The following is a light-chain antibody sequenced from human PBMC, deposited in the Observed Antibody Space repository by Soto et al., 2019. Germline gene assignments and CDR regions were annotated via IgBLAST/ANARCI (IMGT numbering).Light chain of an antibody. CDR2: WAS. CDR3: QYYYSTPLT. Sequence: DIVMTQSPDSLAVSLGERATINCKSSQSVLYSSNNKNYLAWYQQKPGQPPKLLIYWASTRESGVPDRFSGSGSGTDFTLTISSLQAEDVAVYYCQYYYSTPLTFGGGTKVEIK. CDR1: QSVLYSSNNKNY. V-gene: IGKV4-1*01. J-gene: IGKJ4*01.